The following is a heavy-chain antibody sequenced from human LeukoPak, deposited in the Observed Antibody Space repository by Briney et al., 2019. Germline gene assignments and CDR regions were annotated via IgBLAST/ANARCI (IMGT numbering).Heavy chain of an antibody. CDR1: GFTFSNDA. CDR2: ISNDGSHK. J-gene: IGHJ4*02. Sequence: PGGSLRLSCAASGFTFSNDAIHWVRQAPGKGLEWVAVISNDGSHKYYGDSVKGRFTISRDNSKNTLYLQMDSLRAEDTAVYYCARGGANYFDYWGQGTLVTVSS. CDR3: ARGGANYFDY. V-gene: IGHV3-30-3*01. D-gene: IGHD1-26*01.